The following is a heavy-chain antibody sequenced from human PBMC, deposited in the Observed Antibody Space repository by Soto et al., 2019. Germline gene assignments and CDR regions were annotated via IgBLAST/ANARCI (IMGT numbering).Heavy chain of an antibody. D-gene: IGHD6-6*01. J-gene: IGHJ6*02. V-gene: IGHV3-23*01. CDR2: ISGSGGST. CDR1: GFTFSSYA. Sequence: PGGSLRLSCAASGFTFSSYAMSWVRQAPGKGLEWVSAISGSGGSTYYADSVKGRFTISRDNSKNTLYLQMNSLRAEDTAVYYCAKDGGIAARPFYGMDVWGQGTTVTVSS. CDR3: AKDGGIAARPFYGMDV.